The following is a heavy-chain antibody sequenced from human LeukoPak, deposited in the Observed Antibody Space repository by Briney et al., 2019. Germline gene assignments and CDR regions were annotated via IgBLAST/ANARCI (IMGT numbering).Heavy chain of an antibody. J-gene: IGHJ3*02. CDR2: IYYSGST. D-gene: IGHD1-26*01. V-gene: IGHV4-59*02. Sequence: SETLSLTCTVSGGSVSSYYWNWIRQPPGKGLEWIGYIYYSGSTNYDPSLKSRVTISVDTSKNQFSLKLNSITTADTAVYYCARVRLSGSYLDAFDIWGQGTMVTVSS. CDR1: GGSVSSYY. CDR3: ARVRLSGSYLDAFDI.